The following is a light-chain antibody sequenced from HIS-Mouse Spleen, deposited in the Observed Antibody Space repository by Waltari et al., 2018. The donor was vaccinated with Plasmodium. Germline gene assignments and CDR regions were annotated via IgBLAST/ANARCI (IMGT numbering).Light chain of an antibody. J-gene: IGLJ2*01. CDR2: QDS. CDR3: QAWDSSTVV. Sequence: SYELTQPPSVSVSPGQTASITCSGDKLGYNYACWYQQKPGQSPVLVIYQDSKRPSGIPARFSGSNSGNTATLTISGTQAMDEADYYCQAWDSSTVVFGGGTKLTVL. V-gene: IGLV3-1*01. CDR1: KLGYNY.